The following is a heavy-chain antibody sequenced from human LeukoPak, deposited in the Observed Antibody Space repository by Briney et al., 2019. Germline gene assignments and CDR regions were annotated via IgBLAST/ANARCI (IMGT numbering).Heavy chain of an antibody. CDR3: ARDKDYFDSGGAFDI. V-gene: IGHV4-39*02. CDR2: MYYSGST. J-gene: IGHJ3*02. CDR1: GGSISSSSYY. D-gene: IGHD3-22*01. Sequence: PSETLSLTCTVSGGSISSSSYYWGWIRQPPGKGLEWIGSMYYSGSTYYNPSLKSRVTISVEKSKKQFSLKLSSVTAADTAVYYCARDKDYFDSGGAFDIWGQGTMVTVSS.